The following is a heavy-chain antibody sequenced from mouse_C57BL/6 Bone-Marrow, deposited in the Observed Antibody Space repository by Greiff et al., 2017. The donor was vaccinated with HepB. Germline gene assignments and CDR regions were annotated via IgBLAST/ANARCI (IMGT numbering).Heavy chain of an antibody. CDR3: TRLYYGNYEFAY. CDR2: ISGGGDYI. V-gene: IGHV5-9-1*02. J-gene: IGHJ3*01. Sequence: EVKLVESGEGLVKPGGSLKLSCAASGFTFSSYAMSWVRQTPEKRLEWVAYISGGGDYIYYADTVKGRFTISRDNARNTLYLQMSSLKSEDTAMYYCTRLYYGNYEFAYWGQGTLVTVSA. D-gene: IGHD2-1*01. CDR1: GFTFSSYA.